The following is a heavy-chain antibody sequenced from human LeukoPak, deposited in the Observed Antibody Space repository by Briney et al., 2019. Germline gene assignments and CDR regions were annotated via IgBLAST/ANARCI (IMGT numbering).Heavy chain of an antibody. V-gene: IGHV1-18*01. J-gene: IGHJ5*02. D-gene: IGHD2-2*02. Sequence: GNTNYAQKLQGRVTMTTDTSTSTAYMELRSLRSDDTAVYYCARESRYCSSTSCYNGGWFDPWGQGTLVTVSS. CDR2: GNT. CDR3: ARESRYCSSTSCYNGGWFDP.